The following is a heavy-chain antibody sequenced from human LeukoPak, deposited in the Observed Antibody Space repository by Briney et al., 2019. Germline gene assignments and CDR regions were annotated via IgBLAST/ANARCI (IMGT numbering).Heavy chain of an antibody. Sequence: SETLSLTCAVYGGSFSGYYWSWIRQPPGKGLEWIGEINHSGSTNYNPSLKSRVTISVDTSKNQFSLKLSSVTAADTAVYYCARGVGSSHAGGYYYYYGMDVWGQGTTVTVSS. V-gene: IGHV4-34*01. CDR1: GGSFSGYY. CDR2: INHSGST. CDR3: ARGVGSSHAGGYYYYYGMDV. J-gene: IGHJ6*02. D-gene: IGHD6-13*01.